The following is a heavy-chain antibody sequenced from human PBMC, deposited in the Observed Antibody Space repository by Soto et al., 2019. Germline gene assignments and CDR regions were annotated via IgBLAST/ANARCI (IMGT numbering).Heavy chain of an antibody. CDR2: INPSGGST. V-gene: IGHV1-46*03. CDR1: GYTFTSYY. D-gene: IGHD3-3*01. Sequence: PSVKVSCKASGYTFTSYYMHWVRQAPGQGLEWMGIINPSGGSTSYAQKFQGRVTMTRDTSTSTVYMELSSLRSEDTAVYYCARVYDFWSGYQPYDAFDIWGQGTMVTVSS. J-gene: IGHJ3*02. CDR3: ARVYDFWSGYQPYDAFDI.